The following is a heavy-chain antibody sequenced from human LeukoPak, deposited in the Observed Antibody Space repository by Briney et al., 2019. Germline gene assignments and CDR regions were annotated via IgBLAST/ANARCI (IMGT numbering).Heavy chain of an antibody. V-gene: IGHV4-34*01. J-gene: IGHJ4*02. Sequence: SETLSLTCAVYGGSFSGYYWSWIRQPPGRGLEWIGEINHSGSTNYNPSLKSRVTISVDTSKNQFSLKLSSVTAADTAVYYCASTKFYGGRFDYWGQGTLVTVSS. D-gene: IGHD4-23*01. CDR3: ASTKFYGGRFDY. CDR2: INHSGST. CDR1: GGSFSGYY.